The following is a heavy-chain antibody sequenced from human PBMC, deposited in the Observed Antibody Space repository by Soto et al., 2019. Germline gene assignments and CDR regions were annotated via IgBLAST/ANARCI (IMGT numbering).Heavy chain of an antibody. Sequence: PGESLKISCKGSGFSFTNYWIGWVRQMPGKGLEWMGDIYPGDSDIRYSPSFRGQVTISADKSITTAYLQWSTLKASDTAMYYCARQGQRDISYGMDVWGQGTTVTVSS. CDR1: GFSFTNYW. CDR3: ARQGQRDISYGMDV. D-gene: IGHD1-1*01. J-gene: IGHJ6*02. V-gene: IGHV5-51*01. CDR2: IYPGDSDI.